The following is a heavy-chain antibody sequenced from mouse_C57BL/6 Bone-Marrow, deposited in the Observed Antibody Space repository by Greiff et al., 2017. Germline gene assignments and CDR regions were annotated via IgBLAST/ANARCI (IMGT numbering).Heavy chain of an antibody. J-gene: IGHJ4*01. CDR1: GYTFTSYW. Sequence: QVQLQQPGTELVKPGASVKLSCKASGYTFTSYWMHWVKQRPGQGLEWIGNINPSNGGTNYNEKFKSKATLTVDKSSSTAYMQLSRLTSEDSAVYYCARTGGLWLRRDYYAMDYWGQGTSVTVSS. D-gene: IGHD2-2*01. V-gene: IGHV1-53*01. CDR3: ARTGGLWLRRDYYAMDY. CDR2: INPSNGGT.